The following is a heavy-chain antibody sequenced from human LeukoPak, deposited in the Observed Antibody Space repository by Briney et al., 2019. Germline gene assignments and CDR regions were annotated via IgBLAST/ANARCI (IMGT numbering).Heavy chain of an antibody. CDR3: ARALESSSSIHYYMDV. D-gene: IGHD6-6*01. J-gene: IGHJ6*03. CDR1: GYTFTSYG. V-gene: IGHV1-18*01. CDR2: IGAYNGNT. Sequence: ASVKVSCKASGYTFTSYGISWVRQAPGQGLEWMGWIGAYNGNTNYAQKLQGRVTMTTDTSTSTAYMELRSLRSDDTAVYYCARALESSSSIHYYMDVWGKGTTVTVSS.